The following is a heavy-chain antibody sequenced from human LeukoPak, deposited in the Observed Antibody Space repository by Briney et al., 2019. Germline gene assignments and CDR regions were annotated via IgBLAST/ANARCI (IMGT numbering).Heavy chain of an antibody. CDR1: GFTFSRYA. D-gene: IGHD3-10*01. Sequence: GGSLTLSCSASGFTFSRYAMHWVRWAPGKGLEYVSAISSNGGSTYYADSVKGRFTISRDNSRNTLHLQMSSLRVEDTAVYYCVKDSSSGSYFDYWGRGTLVTVSS. CDR3: VKDSSSGSYFDY. J-gene: IGHJ4*02. V-gene: IGHV3-64D*06. CDR2: ISSNGGST.